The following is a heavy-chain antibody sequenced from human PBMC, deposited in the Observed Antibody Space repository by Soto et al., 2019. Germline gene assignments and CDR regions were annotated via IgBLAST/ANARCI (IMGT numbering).Heavy chain of an antibody. Sequence: PGGSLRLSCTVSGFTLGDYAMSWFRQAPGKGLEWVGFIRSKAYGGTTEYAASVKGRFTISRDDSTSIAYLQMNSLKTEDTAVYYCTRVRGSSSIRNPSSGMDVWGQGTTVTVSS. V-gene: IGHV3-49*03. CDR3: TRVRGSSSIRNPSSGMDV. D-gene: IGHD6-6*01. CDR1: GFTLGDYA. CDR2: IRSKAYGGTT. J-gene: IGHJ6*02.